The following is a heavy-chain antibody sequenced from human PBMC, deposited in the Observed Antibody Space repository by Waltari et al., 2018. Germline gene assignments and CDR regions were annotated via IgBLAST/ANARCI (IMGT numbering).Heavy chain of an antibody. CDR2: ISSSSSTI. J-gene: IGHJ3*02. V-gene: IGHV3-48*04. CDR3: AREIGIGAFDI. D-gene: IGHD1-26*01. Sequence: EVQLVESGGGLVQPGGSLRLSCAASGFTFSSYSMNWVRQAPGKGLEWVSYISSSSSTIYYADSVKGRFTISRDNAKNSLHLQMNSLRAEDTAVYYCAREIGIGAFDIWGQGTMVTVSS. CDR1: GFTFSSYS.